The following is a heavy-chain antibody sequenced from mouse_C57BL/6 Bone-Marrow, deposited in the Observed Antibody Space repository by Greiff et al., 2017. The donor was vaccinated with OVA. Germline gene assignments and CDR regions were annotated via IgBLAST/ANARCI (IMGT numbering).Heavy chain of an antibody. CDR3: ARHGV. CDR2: ISSGGSYT. V-gene: IGHV5-6*02. J-gene: IGHJ2*01. Sequence: DVMLVESGGDLVKPGGSLKLSCAASGFTFSSYGMSWVRQTPDKRLEWVATISSGGSYTYYPDSVKGRFTISRDNAKNTLYLQMSSLKSEDTAMYYCARHGVWGQGTTLTVSS. CDR1: GFTFSSYG.